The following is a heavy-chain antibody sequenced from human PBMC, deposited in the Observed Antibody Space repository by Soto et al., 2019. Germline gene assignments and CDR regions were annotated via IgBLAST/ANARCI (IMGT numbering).Heavy chain of an antibody. CDR1: GGSVSSGSYY. V-gene: IGHV4-61*01. CDR2: IYYSGST. CDR3: ARDLVQYCSGGSCYSGGLFDY. Sequence: SETLSLTCTVSGGSVSSGSYYWSWIRQPPGKGLEWIGYIYYSGSTNYNPSLKSRVTISVDTSKNQFSLKLSSVTAADTAVYYCARDLVQYCSGGSCYSGGLFDYWGQGTLVTVSS. J-gene: IGHJ4*02. D-gene: IGHD2-15*01.